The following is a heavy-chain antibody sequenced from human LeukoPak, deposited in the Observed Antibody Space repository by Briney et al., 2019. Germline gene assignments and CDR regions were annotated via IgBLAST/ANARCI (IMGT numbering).Heavy chain of an antibody. Sequence: GESLKISCKGSGYSFTSYWIAWVRQMPGKGLEWMRIIYPGDSDTRYSPSFQGQVTISADKSISTAYLQWSSLKASDTAMYYCARHRYSSGWGDFDYWGRGTLVTVSS. J-gene: IGHJ4*02. CDR2: IYPGDSDT. D-gene: IGHD6-19*01. V-gene: IGHV5-51*01. CDR1: GYSFTSYW. CDR3: ARHRYSSGWGDFDY.